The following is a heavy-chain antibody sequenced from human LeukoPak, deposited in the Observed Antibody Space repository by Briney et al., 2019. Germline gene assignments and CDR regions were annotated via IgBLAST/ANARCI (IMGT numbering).Heavy chain of an antibody. CDR1: GGSISSGGYS. CDR2: IYHIGST. CDR3: ARATLGEPYFDS. Sequence: SQTLSLTGTVPGGSISSGGYSWSWIRQPPGKGLEWIWYIYHIGSTYYNPSLTTRVSISAGRSQLKFSLELRSVTAADTGAYSCARATLGEPYFDSWGQGTLVTVSS. V-gene: IGHV4-30-2*01. D-gene: IGHD3-16*01. J-gene: IGHJ4*02.